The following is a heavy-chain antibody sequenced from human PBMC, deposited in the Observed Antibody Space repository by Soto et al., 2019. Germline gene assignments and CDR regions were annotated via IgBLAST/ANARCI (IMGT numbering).Heavy chain of an antibody. D-gene: IGHD4-17*01. CDR3: AHRQRTVYFDY. Sequence: QITLKESGPPLVKPTQTLTLTCTFSGFSLSTSGVDVGWIRQPPGKALEWLALTYWDDDKRYSPSLKSRLTITKDTSKNQVVLTMTNMDPVDTATYYCAHRQRTVYFDYWGQGTLVTVSS. CDR2: TYWDDDK. J-gene: IGHJ4*02. CDR1: GFSLSTSGVD. V-gene: IGHV2-5*02.